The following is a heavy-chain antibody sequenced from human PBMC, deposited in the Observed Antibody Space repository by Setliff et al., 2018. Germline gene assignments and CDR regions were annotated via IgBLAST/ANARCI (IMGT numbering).Heavy chain of an antibody. CDR1: GGSISSGSDY. CDR2: IYTSGST. Sequence: SETLSLTCSVSGGSISSGSDYWTWIRQPAGKGLEWSGHIYTSGSTNYNPSLKSRVTISVDASKNQLSLNLRSVTAADTAVYYCARAISGWYSAHYYYMDVWGKGTTVTVSS. J-gene: IGHJ6*03. CDR3: ARAISGWYSAHYYYMDV. V-gene: IGHV4-61*09. D-gene: IGHD6-19*01.